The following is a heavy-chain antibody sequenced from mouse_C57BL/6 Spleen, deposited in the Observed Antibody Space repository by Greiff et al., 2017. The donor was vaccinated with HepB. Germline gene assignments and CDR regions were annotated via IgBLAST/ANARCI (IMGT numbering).Heavy chain of an antibody. CDR1: GYAFSSSW. V-gene: IGHV1-82*01. CDR2: IYPGDGDT. Sequence: QVQLQQSGPELVKPGASVKISCKASGYAFSSSWMNWVKQRPGKGLEWIGRIYPGDGDTNYNGKFKGKATLTADKASSTAYMQLSSLTSEDSAVYFCAREMGVRFDYWGQGTTLTVSS. D-gene: IGHD5-1*01. CDR3: AREMGVRFDY. J-gene: IGHJ2*01.